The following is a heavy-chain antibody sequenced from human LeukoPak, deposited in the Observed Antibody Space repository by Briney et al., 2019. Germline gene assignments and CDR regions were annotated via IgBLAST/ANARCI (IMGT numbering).Heavy chain of an antibody. D-gene: IGHD5-24*01. CDR1: GFTFSSYA. CDR3: AKEDDYNYIDY. CDR2: ISGSGATT. V-gene: IGHV3-23*01. Sequence: PGGSLRLSCAASGFTFSSYAMSWVRQAPGKRLEWVSTISGSGATTYYADSVKGRFTISRDNSKNTLYLQVDNLRAEDTAVYYCAKEDDYNYIDYWGQGTLVTVSS. J-gene: IGHJ4*02.